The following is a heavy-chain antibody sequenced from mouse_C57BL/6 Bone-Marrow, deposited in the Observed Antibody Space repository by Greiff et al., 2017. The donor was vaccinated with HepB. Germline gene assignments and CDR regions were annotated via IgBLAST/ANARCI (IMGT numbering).Heavy chain of an antibody. CDR3: VRIYYGNLMDY. CDR1: GFSFNTYA. D-gene: IGHD2-1*01. CDR2: IRSKSNNYAT. Sequence: EVHLVESGGGLVQPKGSLKLSCAASGFSFNTYAMNWVRQAPGKGLEWVARIRSKSNNYATYYADSVKDRFTISRDDSESMLYLQMNNLKTEDTAMYYCVRIYYGNLMDYWGQGTSVTVSS. V-gene: IGHV10-1*01. J-gene: IGHJ4*01.